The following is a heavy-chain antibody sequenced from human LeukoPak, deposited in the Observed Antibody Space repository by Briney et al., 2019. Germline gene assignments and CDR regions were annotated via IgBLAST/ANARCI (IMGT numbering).Heavy chain of an antibody. V-gene: IGHV3-21*04. CDR3: ARDNSLGDTAWWFDP. D-gene: IGHD1-26*01. J-gene: IGHJ5*02. CDR2: ISSSSSYI. Sequence: GGSLRLSCAASGFTFSSYSMNWVRQALGKGLEWVSSISSSSSYIYYADSVKGRFTISRDNAKNPLYLQMNSLRAEDTAVYYCARDNSLGDTAWWFDPWGQGTLVTVSS. CDR1: GFTFSSYS.